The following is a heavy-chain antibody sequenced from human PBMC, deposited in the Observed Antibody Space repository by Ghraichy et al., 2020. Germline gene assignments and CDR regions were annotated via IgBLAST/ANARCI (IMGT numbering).Heavy chain of an antibody. V-gene: IGHV4-39*01. CDR3: ARSGSYYPIDY. CDR1: GGSISSSSYY. CDR2: VYYSGST. D-gene: IGHD1-26*01. J-gene: IGHJ4*02. Sequence: SETLSLTCTVSGGSISSSSYYWGWIRQPPGKGLEWIGSVYYSGSTYYNPSLKSRVTISVDTSKNQFSLKLSSVTAADTAVYYCARSGSYYPIDYWGQGTLVTVSA.